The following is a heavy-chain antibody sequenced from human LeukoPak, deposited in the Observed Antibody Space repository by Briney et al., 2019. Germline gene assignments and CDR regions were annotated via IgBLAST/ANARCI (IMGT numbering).Heavy chain of an antibody. J-gene: IGHJ6*02. CDR2: ISSSSSYI. Sequence: GGSLRLSCAASGFTFSSYTMTWVRQAPGKGLEWVSSISSSSSYIYYADSVKGRFTISRDNAKNSLYQQMNSLRAEDTAVYYCARGGSWFVSFTGMDVWGQGTTVTVSS. D-gene: IGHD3-22*01. CDR1: GFTFSSYT. V-gene: IGHV3-21*04. CDR3: ARGGSWFVSFTGMDV.